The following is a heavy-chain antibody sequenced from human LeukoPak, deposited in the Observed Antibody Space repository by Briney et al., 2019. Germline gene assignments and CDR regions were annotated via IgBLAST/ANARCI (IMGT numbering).Heavy chain of an antibody. J-gene: IGHJ4*02. V-gene: IGHV3-23*01. D-gene: IGHD5-18*01. CDR3: AKSMSTAYRGFFDF. CDR1: GFTFTTYA. CDR2: ISNNGADT. Sequence: GGSLRLSCVASGFTFTTYAMSWVRQAPGMGLEWVSTISNNGADTYYADSVKGRLSISRDNSKNTLYLQINSLRAEDTAMFYCAKSMSTAYRGFFDFWGQGPLVSVSS.